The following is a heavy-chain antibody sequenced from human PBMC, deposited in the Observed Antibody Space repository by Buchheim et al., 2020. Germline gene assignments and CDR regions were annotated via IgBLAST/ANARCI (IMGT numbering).Heavy chain of an antibody. V-gene: IGHV3-7*01. D-gene: IGHD2-21*02. CDR2: IKQDGSEK. Sequence: EVQVVESGGGLVQPGGSLRLSCATSGFTFSTYWMSWVRQTPGKGLEWVANIKQDGSEKYYVDSVSGRFTISIDNAENSLYLQMSGLRPEDTAVYYCARTANAYFDYWGQGTL. CDR1: GFTFSTYW. J-gene: IGHJ4*02. CDR3: ARTANAYFDY.